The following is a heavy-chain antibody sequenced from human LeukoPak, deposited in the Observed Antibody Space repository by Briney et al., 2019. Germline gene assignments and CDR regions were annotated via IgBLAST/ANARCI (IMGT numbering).Heavy chain of an antibody. CDR1: GYTFTSYG. Sequence: APVKVSCKASGYTFTSYGISWVRQAPGQGLEWMGWISAYNGSTNYAQKLQGRVTMTTDTSTSTAYMELRSLRSDDTAVYYCARDSVLLWFGELPHWGQGTLVTVSS. CDR2: ISAYNGST. V-gene: IGHV1-18*01. J-gene: IGHJ4*02. D-gene: IGHD3-10*01. CDR3: ARDSVLLWFGELPH.